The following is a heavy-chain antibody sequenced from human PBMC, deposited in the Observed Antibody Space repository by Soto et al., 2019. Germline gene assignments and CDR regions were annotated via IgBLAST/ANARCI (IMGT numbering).Heavy chain of an antibody. D-gene: IGHD3-16*01. J-gene: IGHJ3*02. CDR3: AGAGDGGAFDI. Sequence: QVVESGGGLVRPGGSLTISCTASGITLSDNRLYWLRHAPGKGLEWVSCIGRSSGFRYYADSVKGRFALSRDDAENSLSLQMNSLRLEDSAVYYCAGAGDGGAFDIWGQGTLVTVSS. CDR2: IGRSSGFR. V-gene: IGHV3-21*01. CDR1: GITLSDNR.